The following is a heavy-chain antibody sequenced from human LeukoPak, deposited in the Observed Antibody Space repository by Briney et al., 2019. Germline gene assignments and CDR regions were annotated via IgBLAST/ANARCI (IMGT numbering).Heavy chain of an antibody. CDR1: GGSFSGYY. V-gene: IGHV4-34*01. Sequence: SETLSLTCAVYGGSFSGYYWSWIRQPPGKGLEWIGEINHSGSTNYNPSLKSRVTISVDTSKSQFSLKLSSVTAADTAVYYCARDRRYYYDSSGPEDAFDIWGQGTMVTVSS. CDR2: INHSGST. J-gene: IGHJ3*02. D-gene: IGHD3-22*01. CDR3: ARDRRYYYDSSGPEDAFDI.